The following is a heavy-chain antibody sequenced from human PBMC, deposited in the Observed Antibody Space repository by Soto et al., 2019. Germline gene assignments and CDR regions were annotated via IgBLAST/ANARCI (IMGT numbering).Heavy chain of an antibody. CDR2: IIPIFGTA. V-gene: IGHV1-69*06. CDR1: GGTFSSYA. Sequence: SVKVSCKASGGTFSSYAISWVRQAPGQGLEWMGGIIPIFGTANYAQKFQGRVTITADKSTSTAYMELSSLRSEDTAVYYCARGPGSPAAGRNWFDPWGQGTLVTVSS. J-gene: IGHJ5*02. D-gene: IGHD6-13*01. CDR3: ARGPGSPAAGRNWFDP.